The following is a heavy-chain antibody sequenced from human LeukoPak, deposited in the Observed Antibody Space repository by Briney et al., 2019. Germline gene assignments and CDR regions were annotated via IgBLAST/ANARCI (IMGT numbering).Heavy chain of an antibody. J-gene: IGHJ2*01. CDR3: ARQWKFDL. Sequence: GESLKISCQGSGYRFSDYWIGWVRQMPGKGLEWMGIINPADSDTGYSPSFQGQVTISADKSISTAYLQWSSLKASDSAMYYCARQWKFDLWGRGTLVTVSS. CDR1: GYRFSDYW. V-gene: IGHV5-51*01. CDR2: INPADSDT. D-gene: IGHD1-1*01.